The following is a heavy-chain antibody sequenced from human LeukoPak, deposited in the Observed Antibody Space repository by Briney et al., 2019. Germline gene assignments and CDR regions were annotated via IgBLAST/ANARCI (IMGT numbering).Heavy chain of an antibody. D-gene: IGHD5-18*01. J-gene: IGHJ4*02. CDR1: GGTFSSYA. CDR2: IIPIFGTA. V-gene: IGHV1-69*13. Sequence: ASVKVSCKASGGTFSSYAINWGRQAPGQGLVWLGEIIPIFGTANYAQKFQGRVTITADESTSVVYMEVSSLRSEDTAVYYCARLGEGNNGYSYGIDYWGQGTLVTVSS. CDR3: ARLGEGNNGYSYGIDY.